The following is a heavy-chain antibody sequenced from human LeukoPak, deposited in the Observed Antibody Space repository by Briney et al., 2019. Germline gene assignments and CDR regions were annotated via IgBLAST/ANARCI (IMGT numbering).Heavy chain of an antibody. CDR3: ARVPLGDFWSVYSRHYFDY. Sequence: ASVKVSCKASGYTFTSYYMHWVRQAPGQGLEWMGIINPSGGSTSYAQKFQGRVTMTRDMSTSTVYMELSSLRAEDTAVYSCARVPLGDFWSVYSRHYFDYWGQGTLVTVSS. J-gene: IGHJ4*02. D-gene: IGHD3-3*01. CDR2: INPSGGST. CDR1: GYTFTSYY. V-gene: IGHV1-46*01.